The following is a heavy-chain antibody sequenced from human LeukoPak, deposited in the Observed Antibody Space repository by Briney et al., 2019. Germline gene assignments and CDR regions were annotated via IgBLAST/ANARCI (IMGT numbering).Heavy chain of an antibody. V-gene: IGHV4-59*01. CDR3: ARSEIDMYYYDSSGYYFDY. Sequence: SETLSLTCTVSGGSISSYYWSWIRQPPGKGLEWIGYIYYSGSTNYNPSLKSRVTISVDTSKNQFSLKLSSVTAADTAVYYCARSEIDMYYYDSSGYYFDYWGQGTLVTVSS. CDR1: GGSISSYY. J-gene: IGHJ4*02. D-gene: IGHD3-22*01. CDR2: IYYSGST.